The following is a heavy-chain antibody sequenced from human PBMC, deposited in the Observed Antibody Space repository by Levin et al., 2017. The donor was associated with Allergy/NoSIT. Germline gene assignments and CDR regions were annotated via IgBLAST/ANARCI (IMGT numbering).Heavy chain of an antibody. CDR2: ISGSGGST. CDR1: GFTFSSYA. J-gene: IGHJ4*02. Sequence: LPGGSLRLSCAASGFTFSSYAMSWVRQAPGKGLEWVSAISGSGGSTYYADSVKGRFTISRDNSKNTLYLQMNSLRAEDTAVYYCAKGVYGGYGETHYFDYWGQGTLVTVSS. V-gene: IGHV3-23*01. CDR3: AKGVYGGYGETHYFDY. D-gene: IGHD5-12*01.